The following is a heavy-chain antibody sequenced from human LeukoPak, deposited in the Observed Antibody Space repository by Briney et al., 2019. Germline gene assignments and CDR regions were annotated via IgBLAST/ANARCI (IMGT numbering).Heavy chain of an antibody. D-gene: IGHD4-17*01. V-gene: IGHV3-33*01. CDR1: GFTFSNYG. J-gene: IGHJ4*02. CDR3: ARESDVNDYGDLWFDY. Sequence: PGRSLRLSCAASGFTFSNYGMHWVRQAPGKGLEWVAVIWFDGTNKYYADSVRGRFTISRDNSKNTLYLQMNSLRAEDTAVYYCARESDVNDYGDLWFDYWGQGTLFTVSS. CDR2: IWFDGTNK.